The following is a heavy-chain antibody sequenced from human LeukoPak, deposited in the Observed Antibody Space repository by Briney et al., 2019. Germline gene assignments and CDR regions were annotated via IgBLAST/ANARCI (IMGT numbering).Heavy chain of an antibody. CDR1: GFTFSRYA. CDR2: INDNGGRT. J-gene: IGHJ4*02. V-gene: IGHV3-64D*09. D-gene: IGHD1-26*01. CDR3: VKDVGGSYAFDY. Sequence: QPGGSLRLSCSSSGFTFSRYAMHWVHQAPGEGQEYVSGINDNGGRTHYGDSVKGRFSISRDNSKNTLHLQMSTLRAEDTALYYCVKDVGGSYAFDYWGQGILVTVAS.